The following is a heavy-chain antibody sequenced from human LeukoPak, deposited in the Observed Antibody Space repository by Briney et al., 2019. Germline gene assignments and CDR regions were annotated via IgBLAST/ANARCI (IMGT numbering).Heavy chain of an antibody. J-gene: IGHJ6*03. CDR1: GNTFTSYD. D-gene: IGHD3-10*01. V-gene: IGHV1-8*01. CDR2: MNPKSGNT. CDR3: ARDRGIDYYGSGSYYRHYYYYMDV. Sequence: GASVKVSCKASGNTFTSYDINWVRQATGQGLEWMGWMNPKSGNTGYAQKFQGRVTMTRDTSISTAYMELSRLRSDDTAVYYCARDRGIDYYGSGSYYRHYYYYMDVWGKGTTVTVSS.